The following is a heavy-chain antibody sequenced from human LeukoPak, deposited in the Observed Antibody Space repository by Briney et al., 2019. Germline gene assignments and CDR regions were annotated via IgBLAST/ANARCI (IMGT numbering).Heavy chain of an antibody. CDR3: ARQRYYDFWSGYWDY. D-gene: IGHD3-3*01. Sequence: GESLKISRKGSGYSFTSYWIGWVRQMPGKGPEWMGIIYPGDSETRYSPSFQGQVTFSADKSISTAYLQWGSLKASDTAMYYCARQRYYDFWSGYWDYWGQGTLVTVSS. CDR2: IYPGDSET. V-gene: IGHV5-51*01. CDR1: GYSFTSYW. J-gene: IGHJ4*02.